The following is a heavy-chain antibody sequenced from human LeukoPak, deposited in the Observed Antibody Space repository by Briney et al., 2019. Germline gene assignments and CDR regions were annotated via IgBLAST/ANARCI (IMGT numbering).Heavy chain of an antibody. J-gene: IGHJ4*02. CDR3: ARDRSYSDFDY. D-gene: IGHD1-26*01. Sequence: GGSLRLSCAASGFTVTNNYMSWVRQAPGKGLEWVSVIYSGGGTDYADSVKGRFTISRDISKNTLYLQMNSLRAEDTAVYYCARDRSYSDFDYWGQGTLVTVSS. CDR2: IYSGGGT. CDR1: GFTVTNNY. V-gene: IGHV3-53*01.